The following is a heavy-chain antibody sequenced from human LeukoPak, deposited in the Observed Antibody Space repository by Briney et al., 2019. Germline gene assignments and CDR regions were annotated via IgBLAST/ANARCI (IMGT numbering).Heavy chain of an antibody. CDR3: ATLAYCGGDCYFDY. CDR2: ISGSGGST. D-gene: IGHD2-21*02. CDR1: GFTFSSYG. J-gene: IGHJ4*02. Sequence: SGGSLRLSCAASGFTFSSYGMHWVRQAPGKGLEWVSAISGSGGSTYYADSVKGRFTISRDNSKNTLYLQMNSLRAEDTAVYYCATLAYCGGDCYFDYWGQGTLVTVSS. V-gene: IGHV3-23*01.